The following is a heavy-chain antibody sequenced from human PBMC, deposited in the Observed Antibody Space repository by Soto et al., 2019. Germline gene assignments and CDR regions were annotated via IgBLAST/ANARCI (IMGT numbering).Heavy chain of an antibody. CDR3: ATHPYSSGWYC. CDR2: IRQDGSEK. Sequence: LRLSCAASGFTFSSYWMTWVRQAPGKGLEWVANIRQDGSEKYYVDSVKGRFTISRDNAKNSLYLQMNSLRAEDTAVYYCATHPYSSGWYCWGQGTLVTVSS. V-gene: IGHV3-7*02. CDR1: GFTFSSYW. D-gene: IGHD6-13*01. J-gene: IGHJ4*02.